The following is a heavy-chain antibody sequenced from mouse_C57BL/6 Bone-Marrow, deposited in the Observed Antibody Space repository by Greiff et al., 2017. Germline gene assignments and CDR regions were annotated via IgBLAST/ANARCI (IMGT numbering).Heavy chain of an antibody. CDR1: GYTFTSYW. CDR2: IYPGSGST. CDR3: SLYDGYLNWYFDV. Sequence: QVHVKQPGAELVKPGASVKMSCKASGYTFTSYWITWVKQRPGQGLEWIGDIYPGSGSTNYNEKFKSKATLTVDTSSSTAYMQLSSLTSEDSAVYYCSLYDGYLNWYFDVWGTGTTVTVSS. V-gene: IGHV1-55*01. D-gene: IGHD2-3*01. J-gene: IGHJ1*03.